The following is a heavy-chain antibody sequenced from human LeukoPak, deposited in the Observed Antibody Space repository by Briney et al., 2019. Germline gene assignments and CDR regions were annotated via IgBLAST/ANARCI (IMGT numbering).Heavy chain of an antibody. D-gene: IGHD3-10*01. V-gene: IGHV3-33*01. J-gene: IGHJ4*02. CDR3: ARAGWSAPAGTYYFDY. CDR1: GFTFSSYG. CDR2: IWYDGSNK. Sequence: GGSLRLSCAASGFTFSSYGMHWVRQAPGKGLEWVAVIWYDGSNKYYADSVKGRFTISRDNSKNTLYLQMNGLRAEDTAVYYCARAGWSAPAGTYYFDYWGQGTLVTVSS.